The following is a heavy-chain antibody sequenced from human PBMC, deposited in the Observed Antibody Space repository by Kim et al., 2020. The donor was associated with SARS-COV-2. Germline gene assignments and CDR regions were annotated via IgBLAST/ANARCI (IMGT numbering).Heavy chain of an antibody. CDR2: ISSTGSIK. J-gene: IGHJ4*02. D-gene: IGHD6-13*01. CDR3: ASRGYYIDY. CDR1: GFTFSSYA. Sequence: GGSLRLSCAASGFTFSSYAMTWVRQAPGKGLEWVSFISSTGSIKYYADSVEGRFTISRDNAKNSVSLQMNSLRDEDTAMYYCASRGYYIDYWGQGTLVTVSS. V-gene: IGHV3-48*02.